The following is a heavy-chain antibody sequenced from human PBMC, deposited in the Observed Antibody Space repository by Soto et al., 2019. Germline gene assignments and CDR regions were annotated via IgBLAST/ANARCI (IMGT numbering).Heavy chain of an antibody. D-gene: IGHD6-19*01. CDR2: ISKDGMNK. Sequence: QVRLVESGGGVVQPGRSLRLSCTASGFSFSSYAMYWFRQPPGKGLEWVAVISKDGMNKNYADSVKGRVTVSRDNANYSLDLQQSSLRGEDTAMYYCARDMYSSDYFVKWFEPWGQGTLVTVSS. CDR1: GFSFSSYA. V-gene: IGHV3-30*04. J-gene: IGHJ5*02. CDR3: ARDMYSSDYFVKWFEP.